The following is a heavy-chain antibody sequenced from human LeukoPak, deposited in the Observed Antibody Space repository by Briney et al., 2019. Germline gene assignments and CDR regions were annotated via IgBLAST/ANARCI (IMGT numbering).Heavy chain of an antibody. J-gene: IGHJ4*02. V-gene: IGHV3-30-3*01. CDR1: GFTFSSYA. Sequence: GRSLRLSCAASGFTFSSYAMHWVRQAPGKGLEWVAVISYDGSNKYYADSVKGRFTISRDNSKNTLYLQMNSLRAEDTAVHYCAKGRGLYSSSWPFDYWGQGTLVTVSS. CDR3: AKGRGLYSSSWPFDY. CDR2: ISYDGSNK. D-gene: IGHD6-13*01.